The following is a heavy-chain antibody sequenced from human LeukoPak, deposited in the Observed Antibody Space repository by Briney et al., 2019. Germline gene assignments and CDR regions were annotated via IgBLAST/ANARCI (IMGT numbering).Heavy chain of an antibody. Sequence: RSSETLSLTCTVSGGSISSYYWSWIRQPPGKGLEWIGYIYYSGSTNYNPSLKSRVIISVDTSKNQFSLKLSSVTAADTAVYYCARQRFLEWYFDYWGQGTLVTVSS. V-gene: IGHV4-59*08. CDR2: IYYSGST. CDR3: ARQRFLEWYFDY. D-gene: IGHD3-3*01. CDR1: GGSISSYY. J-gene: IGHJ4*02.